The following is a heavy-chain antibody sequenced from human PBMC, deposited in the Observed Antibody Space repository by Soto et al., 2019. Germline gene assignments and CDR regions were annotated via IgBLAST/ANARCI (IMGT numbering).Heavy chain of an antibody. V-gene: IGHV1-18*01. D-gene: IGHD1-7*01. J-gene: IGHJ4*02. CDR3: ARERGNYMYFDY. CDR2: VNTYKGNT. Sequence: QVQLVQSGAEVKKPGASVKVSCKASGYSFTDYGFTWVRQAPGQGLEWMGWVNTYKGNTNYAQKFQGRVTMTTDTSTSTAYMELRRLRSDDTALYYCARERGNYMYFDYWGQGTLVTVSS. CDR1: GYSFTDYG.